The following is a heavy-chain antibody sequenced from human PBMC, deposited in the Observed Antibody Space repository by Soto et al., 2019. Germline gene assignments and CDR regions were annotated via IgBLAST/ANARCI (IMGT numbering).Heavy chain of an antibody. Sequence: QVQLVESGGGVVQHGRSLRLSCAASGFTFSSYAMHWVRQAPGKGLEWVAVISYDGSNKYYADSVKGRFTISRDNSKNTLYLQMNSLRAEDTAVYYCAREGALLRRTPLNYYDSSGLDYWGQGTLVTVSS. CDR1: GFTFSSYA. J-gene: IGHJ4*02. CDR3: AREGALLRRTPLNYYDSSGLDY. V-gene: IGHV3-30-3*01. CDR2: ISYDGSNK. D-gene: IGHD3-22*01.